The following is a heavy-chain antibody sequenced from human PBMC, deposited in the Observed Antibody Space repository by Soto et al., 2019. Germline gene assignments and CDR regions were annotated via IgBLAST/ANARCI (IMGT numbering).Heavy chain of an antibody. Sequence: QVLLQESGPGLMKPSQTLALTCTVSGLTISSASYYWSGIRQHPGNGLEWVGNIYYNGSTYYSPSLKSRVTLWVDTSKTQFSLRLASVTAADTAVYYCARYRISGSWSKFDYWGQGTLVTVSS. J-gene: IGHJ4*02. CDR1: GLTISSASYY. CDR3: ARYRISGSWSKFDY. D-gene: IGHD6-13*01. V-gene: IGHV4-31*03. CDR2: IYYNGST.